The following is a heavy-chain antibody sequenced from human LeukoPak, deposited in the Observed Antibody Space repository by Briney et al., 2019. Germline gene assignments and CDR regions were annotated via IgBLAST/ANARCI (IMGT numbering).Heavy chain of an antibody. J-gene: IGHJ5*02. V-gene: IGHV1-2*02. CDR3: ARDPEISALWFGETGGWFDP. Sequence: GASVTVSCKASGYTFTGYYMHWVRQAPGQGLEWMGWINPNSGGTNYAQKFQGRVTMTRDTSISTAYMELSRLRSDDTAVYYCARDPEISALWFGETGGWFDPWGQGTLVTVSS. CDR2: INPNSGGT. D-gene: IGHD3-10*01. CDR1: GYTFTGYY.